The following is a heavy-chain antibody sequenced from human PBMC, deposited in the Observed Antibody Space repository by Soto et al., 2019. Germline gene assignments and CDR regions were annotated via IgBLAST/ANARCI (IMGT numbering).Heavy chain of an antibody. Sequence: GASVKVSCKASGYTFTDYFIHWVRQAPGQGFEWMGWTNPNSRGTNYAQKFQGRVTMTRDTSNSTAYMELRGLTSDDTAVYYCARVTLKAGNWFDPWGQGTLVTVSS. CDR3: ARVTLKAGNWFDP. V-gene: IGHV1-2*02. CDR2: TNPNSRGT. CDR1: GYTFTDYF. J-gene: IGHJ5*02.